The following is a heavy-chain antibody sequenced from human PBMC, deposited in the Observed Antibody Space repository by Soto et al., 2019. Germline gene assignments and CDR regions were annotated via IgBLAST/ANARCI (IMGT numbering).Heavy chain of an antibody. CDR2: ISAYNGNT. CDR1: GYTFTSYG. CDR3: ARDFKRDSSGCPGE. V-gene: IGHV1-18*01. D-gene: IGHD6-19*01. J-gene: IGHJ4*02. Sequence: QVQLVQSGAEVKKPGASVKVSCKASGYTFTSYGISWVRQAPGQGLEWMGWISAYNGNTNYAQKLQGRVTMTTDTATRTAYRELRSRRSDDTAVYYCARDFKRDSSGCPGEWAKGTLVTVSS.